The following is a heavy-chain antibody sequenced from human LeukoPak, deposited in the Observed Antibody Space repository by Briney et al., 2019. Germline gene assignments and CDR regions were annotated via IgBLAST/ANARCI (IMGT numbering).Heavy chain of an antibody. J-gene: IGHJ3*02. CDR3: ARDQMYLYYGDAFDI. V-gene: IGHV3-33*01. CDR2: MWYDGSNE. Sequence: GGSLRLSCEASGFTFGTYTMHWVRQAPGKGLEWVAVMWYDGSNEYYADSVKGRFTISRDNAKDTLYLQMYNLRGEDTAVYYCARDQMYLYYGDAFDIWGQGTLVTVSS. D-gene: IGHD1-26*01. CDR1: GFTFGTYT.